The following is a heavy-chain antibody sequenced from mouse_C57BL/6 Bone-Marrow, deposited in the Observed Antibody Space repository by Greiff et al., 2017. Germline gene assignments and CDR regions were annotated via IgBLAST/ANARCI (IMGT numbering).Heavy chain of an antibody. CDR2: ISSGGSYT. D-gene: IGHD2-5*01. CDR1: GFTFSSYG. V-gene: IGHV5-6*02. Sequence: EVKLVESGGDLVKPGGSLKLSCAASGFTFSSYGMSWVRQTPDKRLEWVATISSGGSYTYYPDSVKGRFTISRDNAKNTLYLHMSSLKSEDTAMYYCARHSNSWFAYWGQGTLVTVSA. CDR3: ARHSNSWFAY. J-gene: IGHJ3*01.